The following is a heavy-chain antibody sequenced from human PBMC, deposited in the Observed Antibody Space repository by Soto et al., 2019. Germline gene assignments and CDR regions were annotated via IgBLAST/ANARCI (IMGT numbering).Heavy chain of an antibody. CDR1: AFSLTSCS. D-gene: IGHD5-12*01. J-gene: IGHJ5*02. V-gene: IGHV3-23*01. CDR2: LSRSGGAT. Sequence: GGALRLSCVTSAFSLTSCSMSWVRQTPGKGLEWVSALSRSGGATYYADSVKGRFTISRDTSTNTLYLQMSNLRAEDTAIYYCAKGEMATIRNSFDPWGQGTLVTVSS. CDR3: AKGEMATIRNSFDP.